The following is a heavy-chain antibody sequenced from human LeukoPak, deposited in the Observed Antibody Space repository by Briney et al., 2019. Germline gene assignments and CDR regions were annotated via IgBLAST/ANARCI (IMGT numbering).Heavy chain of an antibody. J-gene: IGHJ4*02. CDR1: GFTFSNYG. V-gene: IGHV3-33*08. Sequence: HPGRSLRLSCAASGFTFSNYGMHWVRQAPGKGLEWVAFIWYDGTNKYYEDSVKGRFTISRDNSKNRLYLQMSSLRVEDTAVYYCARDRSHVFDYWGLGTLVTVSS. CDR3: ARDRSHVFDY. CDR2: IWYDGTNK.